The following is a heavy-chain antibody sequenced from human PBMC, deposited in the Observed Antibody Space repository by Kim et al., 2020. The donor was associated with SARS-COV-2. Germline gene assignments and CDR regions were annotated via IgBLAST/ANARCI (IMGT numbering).Heavy chain of an antibody. V-gene: IGHV4-34*01. Sequence: SETLSLTCAVYGGSFSGYYWSWIRQPPGKGLEWIGEINHSGSTNYNPSLKSRVTISVDTSKNQFSLKLSSVTAADTAVYYCASDGDSARPFYGFDPWGQGTLVTVSS. D-gene: IGHD6-6*01. CDR2: INHSGST. CDR3: ASDGDSARPFYGFDP. J-gene: IGHJ5*02. CDR1: GGSFSGYY.